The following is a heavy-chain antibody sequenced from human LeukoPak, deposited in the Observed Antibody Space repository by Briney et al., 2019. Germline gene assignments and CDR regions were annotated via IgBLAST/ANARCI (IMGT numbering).Heavy chain of an antibody. V-gene: IGHV4-34*01. Sequence: SETLSLTCAVYGGSFSGYYWSWIRQPPGKGLEWIGEINHSGSTNYNPSLKSRVTISVDKSKNQFSLKLSSVTAADTAVYYCARGYYGSGSLPFDYWGQGTLVTVSS. CDR3: ARGYYGSGSLPFDY. CDR1: GGSFSGYY. J-gene: IGHJ4*02. CDR2: INHSGST. D-gene: IGHD3-10*01.